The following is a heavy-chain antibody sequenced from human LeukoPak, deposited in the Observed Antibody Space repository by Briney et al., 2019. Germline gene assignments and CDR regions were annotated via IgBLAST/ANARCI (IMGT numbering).Heavy chain of an antibody. V-gene: IGHV4-4*07. CDR3: ARHDDYGRAFDI. Sequence: PSETLSLTCTVSGGSINSYYWSWIRQPAGKGLEWIGRIYSGSTNYNPSLKSRVTISVDTSKNQFSLKLSSVTAADTAVYYCARHDDYGRAFDIWGQGTMVTVSS. CDR2: IYSGST. CDR1: GGSINSYY. J-gene: IGHJ3*02. D-gene: IGHD4-17*01.